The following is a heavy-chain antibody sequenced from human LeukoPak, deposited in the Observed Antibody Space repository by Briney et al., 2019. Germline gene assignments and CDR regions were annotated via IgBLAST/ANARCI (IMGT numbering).Heavy chain of an antibody. D-gene: IGHD1-1*01. CDR3: ARHMNEDYYYYYYMDV. J-gene: IGHJ6*03. CDR1: GGSVSDYY. V-gene: IGHV4-59*08. CDR2: IYHTGST. Sequence: SETLSLTCTISGGSVSDYYWSWIRQSPGKGLEWIGYIYHTGSTSYSPSLKSRVTISVDTSKNQFSLKLSSVTAADTAVYYCARHMNEDYYYYYYMDVWGKGTTVTISS.